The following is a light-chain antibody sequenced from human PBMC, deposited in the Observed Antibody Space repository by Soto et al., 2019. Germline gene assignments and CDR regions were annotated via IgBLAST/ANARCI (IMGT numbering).Light chain of an antibody. CDR2: DVS. Sequence: EIVLTQSPATLSLSPGERATLFCRASQSVSSYLAWYQQKPGQAPRLLIYDVSNRATGIPARCSGSGSGTDFSLPISSREPEDFAVYYCQQRSDWPRTFGQGTKVEIK. CDR1: QSVSSY. CDR3: QQRSDWPRT. J-gene: IGKJ1*01. V-gene: IGKV3-11*01.